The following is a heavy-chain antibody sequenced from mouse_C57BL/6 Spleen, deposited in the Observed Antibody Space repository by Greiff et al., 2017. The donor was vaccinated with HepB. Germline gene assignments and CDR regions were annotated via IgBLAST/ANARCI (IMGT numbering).Heavy chain of an antibody. V-gene: IGHV1-22*01. Sequence: EVKLMESGPELVKPGASVKMSCKASGYTFTDYNMHWVKQSHGKSLEWIGYINPNNGGTSYNQKFKGKATLTVNKSSSTAYMELRSLTSEDSAVYYCARKGDPGFDYWGQGTTLTVSS. J-gene: IGHJ2*01. CDR3: ARKGDPGFDY. CDR2: INPNNGGT. D-gene: IGHD2-13*01. CDR1: GYTFTDYN.